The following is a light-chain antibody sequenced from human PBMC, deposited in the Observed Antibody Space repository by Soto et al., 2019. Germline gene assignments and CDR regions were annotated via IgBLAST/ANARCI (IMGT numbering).Light chain of an antibody. CDR2: EVN. CDR1: SSDVGGYNY. CDR3: SSYAGSSNV. J-gene: IGLJ1*01. V-gene: IGLV2-8*01. Sequence: QSVLTQPPSASGSPGQSVAISCTGTSSDVGGYNYVSWYQQHPGKAPTLMIYEVNKRPSGVPDRFSGSKSGNTAPLTVSGLQAEDEADYYCSSYAGSSNVFGTGTKLTVL.